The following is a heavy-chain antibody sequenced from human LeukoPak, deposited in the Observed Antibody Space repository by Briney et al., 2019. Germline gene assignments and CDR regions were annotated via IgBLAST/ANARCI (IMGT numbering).Heavy chain of an antibody. V-gene: IGHV1-69*13. CDR1: GGTFCIYA. Sequence: SVTVSCTASGGTFCIYAISWVRQGPGQGLEWMGGIIPIFGTANYAQRFQGRVTITADESTSTAYMELSSLRSEDTAVYYCASKGGCSSTSCYEEDYWGQGTLVTVSS. D-gene: IGHD2-2*01. CDR2: IIPIFGTA. CDR3: ASKGGCSSTSCYEEDY. J-gene: IGHJ4*02.